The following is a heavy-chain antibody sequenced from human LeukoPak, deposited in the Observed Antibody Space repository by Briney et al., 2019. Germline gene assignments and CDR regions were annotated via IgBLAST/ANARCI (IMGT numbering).Heavy chain of an antibody. Sequence: SETLSLTSAVSGGSICSSNWWSWARRPPGKGLEWIGEIYDSASTNYNPSLKSRVTISGDNSKNQFYLKMSSVSAADTAVYYCARSENYDNSSGVRMCYFDYWGQGTLVTVSS. J-gene: IGHJ4*02. CDR1: GGSICSSNW. D-gene: IGHD3-22*01. CDR2: IYDSAST. CDR3: ARSENYDNSSGVRMCYFDY. V-gene: IGHV4-4*02.